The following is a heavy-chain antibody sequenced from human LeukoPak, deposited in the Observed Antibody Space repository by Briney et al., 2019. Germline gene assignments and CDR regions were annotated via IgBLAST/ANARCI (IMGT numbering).Heavy chain of an antibody. CDR1: GFTFSSYW. Sequence: GGSLRLSCAASGFTFSSYWMHWVRQAPGKGLVWVSRINSDGSSTSYADSVKGRFTISRDKSKNTLSLQMNGLRVEDTAVYYCAKVMPPGRIRFYSYYMDVWGKGTMVTVSS. CDR3: AKVMPPGRIRFYSYYMDV. CDR2: INSDGSST. V-gene: IGHV3-74*01. D-gene: IGHD2-15*01. J-gene: IGHJ6*03.